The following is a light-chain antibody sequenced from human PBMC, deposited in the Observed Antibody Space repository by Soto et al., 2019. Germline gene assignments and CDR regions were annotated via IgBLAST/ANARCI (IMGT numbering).Light chain of an antibody. J-gene: IGLJ3*02. CDR2: GNN. Sequence: QLVLTQPPSASGTPGQTVTISSSGSSSNIGSNYVFWYQHLPGTAPKLLIYGNNQRPSGVPDRFSGSRSGTSASLAISGLRPEEDADYYSAVWDDSLSGVVFGGGTKLTVL. CDR1: SSNIGSNY. CDR3: AVWDDSLSGVV. V-gene: IGLV1-47*01.